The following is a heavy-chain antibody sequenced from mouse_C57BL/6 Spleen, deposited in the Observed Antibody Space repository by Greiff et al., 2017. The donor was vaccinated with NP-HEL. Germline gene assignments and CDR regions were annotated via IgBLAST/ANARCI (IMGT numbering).Heavy chain of an antibody. CDR2: IYPGDGDT. CDR1: GYAFSSSW. J-gene: IGHJ1*03. V-gene: IGHV1-82*01. Sequence: VQLQQSGPELVKPGASVKISCKASGYAFSSSWMNWVKQRPGKGLEWIGRIYPGDGDTNYNGKFKGKATLTADKSSSTAYMQLSSLTSEDSAVYFCAREYYGYDGDWYFDVWGTGTTVTVSS. D-gene: IGHD2-2*01. CDR3: AREYYGYDGDWYFDV.